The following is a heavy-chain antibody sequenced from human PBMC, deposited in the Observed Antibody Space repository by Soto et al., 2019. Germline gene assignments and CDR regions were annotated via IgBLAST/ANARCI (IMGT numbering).Heavy chain of an antibody. CDR1: GGSISSYY. V-gene: IGHV4-59*01. D-gene: IGHD6-6*01. J-gene: IGHJ5*02. CDR3: ASIVAARPGDWFDP. CDR2: IYYSGST. Sequence: SETLSLTCTVSGGSISSYYWSWIRQPPGKGLEWIGYIYYSGSTNYNPSLRSRVTISVDTSKNQFSLKLSSVTAADTAVYYCASIVAARPGDWFDPWGQGTLVTVSS.